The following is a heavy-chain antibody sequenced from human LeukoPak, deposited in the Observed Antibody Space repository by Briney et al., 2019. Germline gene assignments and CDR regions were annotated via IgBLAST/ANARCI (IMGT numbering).Heavy chain of an antibody. CDR2: SNPSGDST. CDR3: ARWTTTFLDY. Sequence: ASVKVSCKASGYTFTSYDINWVRHAPGHGLEWMGISNPSGDSTNYAQKFQGRVTMTRDTSTSTVYMDLSSLRSEDTAVYYCARWTTTFLDYWGQGTLVTVSS. CDR1: GYTFTSYD. J-gene: IGHJ4*02. D-gene: IGHD1-1*01. V-gene: IGHV1-46*01.